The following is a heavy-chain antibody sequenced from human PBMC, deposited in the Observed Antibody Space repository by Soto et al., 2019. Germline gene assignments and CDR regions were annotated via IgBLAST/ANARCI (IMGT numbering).Heavy chain of an antibody. CDR1: GGSFSGYY. V-gene: IGHV4-34*01. CDR2: INHSGST. J-gene: IGHJ6*02. Sequence: LSLTCAVYGGSFSGYYWSWIRQPPGKGLEWIGEINHSGSTNYNPSLKSRVTISVDTSKNQFSLKLSSVTAADTAVYYCAREFRGGYYYDSSGPQYYGMDVWGQGTTVTVSS. D-gene: IGHD3-22*01. CDR3: AREFRGGYYYDSSGPQYYGMDV.